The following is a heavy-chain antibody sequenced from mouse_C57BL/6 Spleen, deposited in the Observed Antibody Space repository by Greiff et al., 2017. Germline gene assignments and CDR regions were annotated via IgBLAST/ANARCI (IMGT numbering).Heavy chain of an antibody. CDR3: ARPHYYGSSPWFAC. CDR2: ISSGSSTI. D-gene: IGHD1-1*01. Sequence: EVKLMESGGGLVKPGGSLKLSCAASGFTFSDYGMHWVRQAPEKGLEWVAYISSGSSTIYYADTVKGRFTISRDNAKNTLFLQMTSLRSEDTAMYYCARPHYYGSSPWFACWGQGTLVTVSA. J-gene: IGHJ3*01. V-gene: IGHV5-17*01. CDR1: GFTFSDYG.